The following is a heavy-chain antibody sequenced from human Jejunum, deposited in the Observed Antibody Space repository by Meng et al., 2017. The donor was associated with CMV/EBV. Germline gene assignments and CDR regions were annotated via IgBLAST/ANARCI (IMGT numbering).Heavy chain of an antibody. Sequence: SHSMIWLRKATGKGLEGISSISSSRSYIYYADSVKGRFTISRDNAKNSLYLQMNSLRAEDTAVYYCARDGHYCSGSSCYKIFAFDIWGQGTMVTVSS. CDR3: ARDGHYCSGSSCYKIFAFDI. CDR2: ISSSRSYI. CDR1: SHS. V-gene: IGHV3-21*01. D-gene: IGHD2-2*02. J-gene: IGHJ3*02.